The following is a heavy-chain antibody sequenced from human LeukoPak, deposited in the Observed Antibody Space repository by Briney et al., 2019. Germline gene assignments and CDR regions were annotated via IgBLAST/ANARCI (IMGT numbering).Heavy chain of an antibody. V-gene: IGHV3-53*01. Sequence: PGGSLRLSCAASGFTFSSYAMSWVRQAPGKGLEWVSVIYSGGSTYYADSVKGRFTISRDNSKNTLYLQMNSLRAEDTAVYYCTTVRITMVRGVIGGVGYWGQGTLVTVSS. CDR3: TTVRITMVRGVIGGVGY. J-gene: IGHJ4*02. CDR2: IYSGGST. CDR1: GFTFSSYA. D-gene: IGHD3-10*01.